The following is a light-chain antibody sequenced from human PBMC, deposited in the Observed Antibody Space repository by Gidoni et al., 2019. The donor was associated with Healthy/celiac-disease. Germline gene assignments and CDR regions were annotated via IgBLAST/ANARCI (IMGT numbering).Light chain of an antibody. V-gene: IGKV1-39*01. Sequence: DIQMTQSPSSLSASVGDRVTITCRAIQSISSYLNWYQQKPGKAPKLLIYAASSLQSGVPSRFSVSGSGTDFTLTISSLQPEDFATYYCQQSYSTPLTFGPGTKVDIK. CDR3: QQSYSTPLT. J-gene: IGKJ3*01. CDR2: AAS. CDR1: QSISSY.